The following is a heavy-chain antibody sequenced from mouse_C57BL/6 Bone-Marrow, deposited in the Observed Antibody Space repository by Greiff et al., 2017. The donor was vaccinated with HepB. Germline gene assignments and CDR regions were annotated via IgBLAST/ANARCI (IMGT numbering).Heavy chain of an antibody. CDR1: GYTFTDYE. Sequence: QVQLQQSGAELVRPGASVTLSCKASGYTFTDYEMHWVKQTPVHGLEWIGAIDPETGGTAYNQKFKGKAILTADKSSSTAYMELRSLTSEDSAVYYCTRNPHYYGSSYCYWYFDVWGTGTTVTVSS. J-gene: IGHJ1*03. D-gene: IGHD1-1*01. CDR3: TRNPHYYGSSYCYWYFDV. CDR2: IDPETGGT. V-gene: IGHV1-15*01.